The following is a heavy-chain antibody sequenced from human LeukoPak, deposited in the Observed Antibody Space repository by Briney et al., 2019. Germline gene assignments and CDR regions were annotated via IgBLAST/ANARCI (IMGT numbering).Heavy chain of an antibody. V-gene: IGHV3-23*01. Sequence: GGSLRLSCAASGFTFSNYAMSWVRQAPGKGLEWVSTISGSGGGTYYADSVKGRFTISRDNSKNTLFLQMNSLRAEDTAVYYCAKGATVVVVTTIQYWGQGTLVTVSS. CDR3: AKGATVVVVTTIQY. CDR2: ISGSGGGT. D-gene: IGHD3-22*01. CDR1: GFTFSNYA. J-gene: IGHJ1*01.